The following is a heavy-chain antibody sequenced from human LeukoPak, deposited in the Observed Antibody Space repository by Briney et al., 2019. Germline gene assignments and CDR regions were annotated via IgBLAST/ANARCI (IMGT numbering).Heavy chain of an antibody. CDR2: ISGSGGST. CDR3: AKAYYGSGSYFPHDAFDI. Sequence: PGGSLRLSCAASGFTFSSYAMSWVRQAPGKGLEWVSAISGSGGSTYYADSVKGRFTISRDNSKNTLYLKMTSLRAEDTAVYYCAKAYYGSGSYFPHDAFDIRGQGTMVTVSS. V-gene: IGHV3-23*01. J-gene: IGHJ3*02. CDR1: GFTFSSYA. D-gene: IGHD3-10*01.